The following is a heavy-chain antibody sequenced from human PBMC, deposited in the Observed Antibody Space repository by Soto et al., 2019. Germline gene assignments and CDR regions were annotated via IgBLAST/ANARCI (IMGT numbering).Heavy chain of an antibody. Sequence: GASVKVSCKASRGTFSSYAMSWVRQAPGQGLEWMGGIIPIFGTANDAQKFQGRVTITADESTSTAYMELSSLRSEDTAVYYCARGSARARFDPWGQGTLVTVSS. J-gene: IGHJ5*02. V-gene: IGHV1-69*13. CDR1: RGTFSSYA. CDR2: IIPIFGTA. CDR3: ARGSARARFDP.